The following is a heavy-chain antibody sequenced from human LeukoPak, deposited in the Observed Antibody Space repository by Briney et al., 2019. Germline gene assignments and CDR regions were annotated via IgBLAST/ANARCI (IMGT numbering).Heavy chain of an antibody. D-gene: IGHD5-12*01. V-gene: IGHV3-48*03. Sequence: GGSLRLSCAASGFTFSGFEMNWVRQAPGKGLEWVAYISSSGTTMYYADSVKDRFTISRDNAKISLHLQINSLRAEDTAVYYCARDRRDTVATMAGGMDVWGKGTTVTVSS. CDR2: ISSSGTTM. J-gene: IGHJ6*04. CDR1: GFTFSGFE. CDR3: ARDRRDTVATMAGGMDV.